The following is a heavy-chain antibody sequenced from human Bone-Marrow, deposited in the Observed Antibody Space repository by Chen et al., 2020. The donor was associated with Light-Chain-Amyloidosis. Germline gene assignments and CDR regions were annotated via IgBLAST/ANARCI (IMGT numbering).Heavy chain of an antibody. CDR2: ISSSGSTI. D-gene: IGHD1-26*01. V-gene: IGHV3-48*03. CDR3: ARDDKWAFDY. CDR1: GFTFSSYE. J-gene: IGHJ4*02. Sequence: EVQLVESGGGLVQPGGSLRLSCAASGFTFSSYEMNWVRQAPGKGLEWVSYISSSGSTIYYADSVKGRFTISRDNAKNSLSLQMNSLRAEDSAVYYCARDDKWAFDYWGQGTLVTVSS.